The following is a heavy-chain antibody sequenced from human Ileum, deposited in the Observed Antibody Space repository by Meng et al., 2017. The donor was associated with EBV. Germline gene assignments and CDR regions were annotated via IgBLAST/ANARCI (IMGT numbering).Heavy chain of an antibody. CDR3: RHAYSRHNDGCSDK. CDR2: INNSRTT. Sequence: GPLAKSGVRRLGLSGTPSLTSPGCGGPTSDYRSSWIRQPAPKRPGWGGEINNSRTTNFNPSLNRAFIIPANTSKNQSSLKLTAMPAADTAVYYSRHAYSRHNDGCSDKWGQGTLVTVSS. D-gene: IGHD5-24*01. J-gene: IGHJ4*02. CDR1: GGPTSDYR. V-gene: IGHV4-34*01.